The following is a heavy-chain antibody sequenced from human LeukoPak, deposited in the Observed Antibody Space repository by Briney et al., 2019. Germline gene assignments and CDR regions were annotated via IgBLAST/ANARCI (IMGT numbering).Heavy chain of an antibody. D-gene: IGHD5-24*01. J-gene: IGHJ4*02. V-gene: IGHV1-2*02. CDR1: GYTFTGYY. CDR3: ARGFSPSRDGYNRGLDY. CDR2: INPNSGGT. Sequence: ASVKVSCKASGYTFTGYYMHWVRQAPGQGLEWMGWINPNSGGTNYAQKFQGRVTMTRDTSISTAYMELSRLRSDDTAVYYCARGFSPSRDGYNRGLDYWGQGTLVTVSS.